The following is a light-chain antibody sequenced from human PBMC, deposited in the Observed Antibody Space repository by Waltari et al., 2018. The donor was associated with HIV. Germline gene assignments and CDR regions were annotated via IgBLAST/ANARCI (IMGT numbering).Light chain of an antibody. Sequence: DIQMTQSPSSLSASVGVRVTITCQTSQDISNYLNWYQQKPGKAPKLLIYDASTLETGVPSRFSASGSGTHFTFTISSLQPEDIATYYCQQYDYLPNLTFGGGTKVEIK. CDR1: QDISNY. J-gene: IGKJ4*01. CDR2: DAS. CDR3: QQYDYLPNLT. V-gene: IGKV1-33*01.